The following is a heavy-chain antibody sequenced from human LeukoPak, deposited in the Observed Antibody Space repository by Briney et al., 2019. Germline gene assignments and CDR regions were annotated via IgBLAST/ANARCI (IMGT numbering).Heavy chain of an antibody. V-gene: IGHV3-21*01. CDR2: ITSSSSYI. CDR1: GFTFSSHN. CDR3: ARDPYSGGYGDYYYYYMDV. D-gene: IGHD1-26*01. J-gene: IGHJ6*03. Sequence: PGGSLRLSCAASGFTFSSHNMNWVRQAPGKGLEWVSSITSSSSYIYYADSGKGRFTISRDNAKNSLYLQINSLRAEDTAVYYCARDPYSGGYGDYYYYYMDVWGKGTTVTISS.